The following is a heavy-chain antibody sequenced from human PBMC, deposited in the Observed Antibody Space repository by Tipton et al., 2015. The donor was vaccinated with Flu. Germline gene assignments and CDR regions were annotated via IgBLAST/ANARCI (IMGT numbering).Heavy chain of an antibody. D-gene: IGHD2-15*01. V-gene: IGHV3-30*04. CDR3: ARGGQPLLLDY. CDR1: EFTFRSYS. CDR2: ISYDGSNK. Sequence: SLRLSCAASEFTFRSYSMHWVRQAPGKGLEWVAVISYDGSNKYYADSVKGRFTISRDNSKNTLYLQMNSLRAEDTAVYYCARGGQPLLLDYWGQGMLVTVSS. J-gene: IGHJ4*02.